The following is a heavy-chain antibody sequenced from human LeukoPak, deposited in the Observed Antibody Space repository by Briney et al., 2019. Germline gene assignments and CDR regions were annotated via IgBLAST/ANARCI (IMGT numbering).Heavy chain of an antibody. V-gene: IGHV5-51*01. CDR1: GYSFTTYW. Sequence: GESLKISCTGPGYSFTTYWIASVCQMPGKGLEWMGIIYPGDSDTRYSPSFQGQVSISADKSISTAYLQWSSMRASDTAMYHCERGTHNAFDIWGQGTMVTVSA. CDR2: IYPGDSDT. J-gene: IGHJ3*02. CDR3: ERGTHNAFDI.